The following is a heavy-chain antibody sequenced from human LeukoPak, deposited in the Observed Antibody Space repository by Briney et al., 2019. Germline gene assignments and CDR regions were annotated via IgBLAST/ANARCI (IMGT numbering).Heavy chain of an antibody. Sequence: GGSLRLSCAASKFTFSDYYMSWIRQAPGKGLEWVSYISNSGSTIYYADSVKGRFTISRDNAKNSLYLQMNSLRAEDTAVYYCARDKHHYYDSSGFDYWGQGTLVAVSS. CDR1: KFTFSDYY. V-gene: IGHV3-11*04. J-gene: IGHJ4*02. CDR2: ISNSGSTI. D-gene: IGHD3-22*01. CDR3: ARDKHHYYDSSGFDY.